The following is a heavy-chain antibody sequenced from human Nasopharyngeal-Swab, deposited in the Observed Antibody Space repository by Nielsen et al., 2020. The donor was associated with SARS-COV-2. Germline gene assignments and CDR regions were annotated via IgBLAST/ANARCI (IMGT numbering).Heavy chain of an antibody. Sequence: GGSLRLSCSASGFTFSSYAMHWVRQAPGKGLEYVSAISSNGGSTYYADSVKGRFTISRDNSKNTLYLQMSSLRAEDTAVYYCVKVLAPKTWFGEFNYYYYYMDVWGKGTTVTVSS. CDR2: ISSNGGST. CDR1: GFTFSSYA. D-gene: IGHD3-10*01. CDR3: VKVLAPKTWFGEFNYYYYYMDV. J-gene: IGHJ6*03. V-gene: IGHV3-64D*06.